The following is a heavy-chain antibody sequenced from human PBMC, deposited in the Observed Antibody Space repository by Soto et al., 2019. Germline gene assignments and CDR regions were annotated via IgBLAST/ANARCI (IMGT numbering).Heavy chain of an antibody. CDR3: AKGSIEYSASVDN. CDR2: IGARGGSS. J-gene: IGHJ4*02. V-gene: IGHV3-23*01. Sequence: VQLLESGGGLVQPGGSLRLSCAASGFSFSSYAMVWVRQAPGKGLEWVSVIGARGGSSYFADSVKGRFTISRDNSKNVLSLEMNSLRAEDTAIYFCAKGSIEYSASVDNWGQGTLVLVSS. D-gene: IGHD5-12*01. CDR1: GFSFSSYA.